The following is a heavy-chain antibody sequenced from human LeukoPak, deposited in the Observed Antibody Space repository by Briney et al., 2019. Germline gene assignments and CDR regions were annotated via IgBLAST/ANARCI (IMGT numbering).Heavy chain of an antibody. D-gene: IGHD2-2*01. J-gene: IGHJ4*02. CDR2: ISSSSSYI. V-gene: IGHV3-21*01. Sequence: GGSLRLSCAASGFTFSSYSMNWVRQAPGKGLEWVSSISSSSSYIYYADSVKGRFTISRDNAKNSLYLQMNSLRAEDTAVYYCARDTTLVVPAATLDHWGQGTLVTVSS. CDR3: ARDTTLVVPAATLDH. CDR1: GFTFSSYS.